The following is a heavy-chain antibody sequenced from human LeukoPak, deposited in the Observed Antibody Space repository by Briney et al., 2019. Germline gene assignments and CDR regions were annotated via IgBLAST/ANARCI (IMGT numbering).Heavy chain of an antibody. CDR3: ATVHFRRGILFDY. CDR1: GYTLTELS. J-gene: IGHJ4*02. CDR2: FDPEDGET. V-gene: IGHV1-24*01. Sequence: GASVKVSCKVSGYTLTELSMHWVRQAPGKGLEWMGRFDPEDGETIYAQKFQGRVTMTEDTSTDTAYMELSSLRSEDTAVYYCATVHFRRGILFDYWGQGTLVTVSS. D-gene: IGHD2/OR15-2a*01.